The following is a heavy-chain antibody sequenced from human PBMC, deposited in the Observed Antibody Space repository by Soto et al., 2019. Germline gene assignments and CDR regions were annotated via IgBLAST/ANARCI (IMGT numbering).Heavy chain of an antibody. CDR1: GDSISTSSYY. CDR2: IYYSGIT. CDR3: ARQGGDNYGDFDY. J-gene: IGHJ4*02. V-gene: IGHV4-39*01. Sequence: QLQLQESGPGLVKPSETLSLPCTVSGDSISTSSYYWGWVRQSPGKGLEWIGSIYYSGITYYNPSLRSRVTIYADRPKNQFSLKVGSVTAADTAVYYCARQGGDNYGDFDYWGQGTLVTVSS. D-gene: IGHD5-18*01.